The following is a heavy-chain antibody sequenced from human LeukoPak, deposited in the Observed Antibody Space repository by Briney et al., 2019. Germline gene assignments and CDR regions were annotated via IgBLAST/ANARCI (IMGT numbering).Heavy chain of an antibody. J-gene: IGHJ4*02. CDR1: GFAFSSYA. Sequence: GRSLRLSCAASGFAFSSYAMHWVRQGPGKGLEWVALVSYDGGSKYYADSVKGRTTVSRDNSKNTLHLQMNSLRSEDTAVYYCARVKGGIAAAGNYFDHWGQGTLVTVSS. V-gene: IGHV3-30-3*01. CDR3: ARVKGGIAAAGNYFDH. CDR2: VSYDGGSK. D-gene: IGHD6-13*01.